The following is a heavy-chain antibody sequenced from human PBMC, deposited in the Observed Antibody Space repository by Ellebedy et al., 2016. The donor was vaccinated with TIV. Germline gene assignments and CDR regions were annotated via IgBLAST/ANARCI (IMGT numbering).Heavy chain of an antibody. J-gene: IGHJ6*03. D-gene: IGHD2/OR15-2a*01. Sequence: GESLKISCKGSGYSFAKYWIGWVRQMPGKGLEWMGIIYPGDSDTRYSPSFEGQVTISVDKSISTVFLQWSSLKASDTAIYYCARPNMGYYYMDAWGTGTTVSVSS. CDR2: IYPGDSDT. V-gene: IGHV5-51*01. CDR1: GYSFAKYW. CDR3: ARPNMGYYYMDA.